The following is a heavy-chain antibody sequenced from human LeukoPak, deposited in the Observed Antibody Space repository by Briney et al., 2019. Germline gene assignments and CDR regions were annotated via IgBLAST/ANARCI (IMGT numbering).Heavy chain of an antibody. CDR3: ASLPRLEDYYYGMDV. CDR1: GGSFSGYY. J-gene: IGHJ6*02. V-gene: IGHV4-34*01. D-gene: IGHD1-1*01. Sequence: SETLSLTCAVYGGSFSGYYWSWIRQSPGKGLEWIGEINHSGSTNYNPSLKSRVTISVDTSKNQFSLKLSSVTAADTAVYYCASLPRLEDYYYGMDVWGQGTTVTVSS. CDR2: INHSGST.